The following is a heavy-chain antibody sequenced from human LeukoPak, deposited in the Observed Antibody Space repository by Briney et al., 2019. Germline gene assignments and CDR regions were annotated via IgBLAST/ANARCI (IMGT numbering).Heavy chain of an antibody. CDR2: IYSGGST. V-gene: IGHV3-66*01. Sequence: GGSLRLSCAASGFTVSSNYMSWVRQAPGKGLEWVSVIYSGGSTYYADFVKGRFTISRDNSKNTLYLQMNSLRAEDTAVYYCAREKRRIAAAGINFDYWGQGTLVTVSS. CDR3: AREKRRIAAAGINFDY. CDR1: GFTVSSNY. D-gene: IGHD6-13*01. J-gene: IGHJ4*02.